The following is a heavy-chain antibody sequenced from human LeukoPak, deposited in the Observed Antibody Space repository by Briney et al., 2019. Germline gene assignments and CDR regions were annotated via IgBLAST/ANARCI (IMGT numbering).Heavy chain of an antibody. D-gene: IGHD5-24*01. Sequence: GRSLRLSCAASGFAFSSYAMHWVRQAPGKGLEWVAVISYDGGNKYYADSVKGRFTISRDNSKNTLYLQMNSLRAEDTAVYYCARDVGDGYNFGDYWGQGTLVTVSS. CDR1: GFAFSSYA. V-gene: IGHV3-30-3*01. J-gene: IGHJ4*02. CDR3: ARDVGDGYNFGDY. CDR2: ISYDGGNK.